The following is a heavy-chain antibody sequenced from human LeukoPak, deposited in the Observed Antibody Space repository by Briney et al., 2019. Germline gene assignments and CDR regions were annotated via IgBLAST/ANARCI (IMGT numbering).Heavy chain of an antibody. CDR2: IIPIFGTA. V-gene: IGHV1-69*13. Sequence: SVKVSCKASGGTFSSYAISWVRQAPGQGLEWMGGIIPIFGTANYAQKFQGRVTITADESTSTAYMELSSLRSEDTAVYYCAREPMIEYSSSAPLDYWGQGTLVTVSS. CDR3: AREPMIEYSSSAPLDY. J-gene: IGHJ4*02. CDR1: GGTFSSYA. D-gene: IGHD6-6*01.